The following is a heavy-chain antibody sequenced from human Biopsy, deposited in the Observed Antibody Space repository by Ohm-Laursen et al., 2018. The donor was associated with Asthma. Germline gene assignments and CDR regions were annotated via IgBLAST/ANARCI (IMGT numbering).Heavy chain of an antibody. Sequence: ASVKVSCKASGYTFIHYAIHWVRQAPGQGLEWMGRINPNSGGTNYAQKFQGRVTMTRDTSISTAYMEVSRLRSDDTAVYYCARGQKSAGDRWFDPWGQGTLVTVSS. D-gene: IGHD6-13*01. CDR2: INPNSGGT. CDR3: ARGQKSAGDRWFDP. J-gene: IGHJ5*02. V-gene: IGHV1-2*06. CDR1: GYTFIHYA.